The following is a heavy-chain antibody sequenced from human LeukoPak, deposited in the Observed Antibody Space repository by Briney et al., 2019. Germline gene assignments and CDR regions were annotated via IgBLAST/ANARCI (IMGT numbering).Heavy chain of an antibody. CDR1: GYSISSGYY. V-gene: IGHV4-38-2*01. CDR3: ASNNYDFWSGRFDY. D-gene: IGHD3-3*01. CDR2: IYHSGST. J-gene: IGHJ4*02. Sequence: PSETLSLTCAVSGYSISSGYYWGWIRQPPRKGLEWIGSIYHSGSTYYNPSLKSRVTISVDTSKNQFSLKLSSVTAADTAVYYCASNNYDFWSGRFDYWGQGTLVTVSS.